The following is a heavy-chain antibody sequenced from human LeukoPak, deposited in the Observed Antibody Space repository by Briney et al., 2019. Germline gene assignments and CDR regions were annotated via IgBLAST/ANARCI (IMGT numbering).Heavy chain of an antibody. CDR1: DESFSTYY. V-gene: IGHV4-34*01. J-gene: IGHJ3*02. CDR3: ARKRRRGYYLNSAFDM. D-gene: IGHD3-3*01. Sequence: SETLSLTCDVNDESFSTYYWSWIRQSPGKGLEWIAEISHRGTSTYNPSLQSRVTVSVDASKNHFSLRVKSVIAADTAIYHCARKRRRGYYLNSAFDMWGQGTMVTVSS. CDR2: ISHRGTS.